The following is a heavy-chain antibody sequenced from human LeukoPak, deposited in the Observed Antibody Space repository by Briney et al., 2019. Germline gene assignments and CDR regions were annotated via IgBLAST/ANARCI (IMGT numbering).Heavy chain of an antibody. J-gene: IGHJ4*02. CDR3: ARDLYGDYAGDY. V-gene: IGHV3-21*01. CDR1: GFTPTSYS. D-gene: IGHD4-17*01. CDR2: ISSSSSYI. Sequence: GGSLRLSCAASGFTPTSYSMNWVRQAPGKGLEWVSSISSSSSYIYYADSVKGRFTISRDNAKNSLYLQMNSLRAEDTAVYYCARDLYGDYAGDYWGQGTLVTVSS.